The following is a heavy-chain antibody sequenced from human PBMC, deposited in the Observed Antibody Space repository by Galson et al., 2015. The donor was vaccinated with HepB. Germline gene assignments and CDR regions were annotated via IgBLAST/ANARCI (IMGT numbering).Heavy chain of an antibody. CDR1: GYTFTSYY. CDR3: ARALPPYGMDV. V-gene: IGHV1-46*04. Sequence: SVKVSCKASGYTFTSYYMHWVRQAPGQGLEWMGIINPSGGSTSYAQKLQGRVTMTRDTSTSTVYMELSSLRSEDTAVYYCARALPPYGMDVWGQGTTVTVSS. CDR2: INPSGGST. J-gene: IGHJ6*02.